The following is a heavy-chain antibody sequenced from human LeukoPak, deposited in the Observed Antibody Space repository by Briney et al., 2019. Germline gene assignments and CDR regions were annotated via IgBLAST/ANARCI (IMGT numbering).Heavy chain of an antibody. V-gene: IGHV4-59*01. CDR3: AGGGYDLDY. CDR1: GGSISSYY. J-gene: IGHJ4*02. Sequence: SETLPLTCTVSGGSISSYYWSWIRQPPGKGLEWIGYIYYSGSTNYNPSLKSRVTISVDTSKNQFSLKLSSVTAADTAVYYCAGGGYDLDYWGQGTLVTVSS. CDR2: IYYSGST. D-gene: IGHD5-12*01.